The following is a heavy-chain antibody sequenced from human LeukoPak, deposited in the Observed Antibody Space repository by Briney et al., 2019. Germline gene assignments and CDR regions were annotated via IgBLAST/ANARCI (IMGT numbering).Heavy chain of an antibody. D-gene: IGHD2-15*01. J-gene: IGHJ5*02. CDR2: IYSGGST. CDR1: GFTVSSNY. CDR3: ARSLYCSGGSCYAGWFDP. V-gene: IGHV3-66*02. Sequence: GGSLRLSCAASGFTVSSNYMSWVRQAPGKGLEWVSVIYSGGSTYYADSVKGRFTISRDNSKNTLYLQVNSLRAEDTAVYYCARSLYCSGGSCYAGWFDPWGQGTLVTVSS.